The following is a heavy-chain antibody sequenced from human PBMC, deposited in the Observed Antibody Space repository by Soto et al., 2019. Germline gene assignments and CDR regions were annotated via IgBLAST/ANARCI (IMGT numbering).Heavy chain of an antibody. Sequence: QVQLQQWGAGLLKPSETLSLTCAVYGGSFSGYYWSWIRQPPGKGLEWIGEINHSGSTNYNPSLKSRVTISVDTSKNQFSLKLSSVTAADTAVYYCARGMPRRSYCSSTSCLYYFDYWGQGTLVTVSS. CDR1: GGSFSGYY. D-gene: IGHD2-2*01. J-gene: IGHJ4*02. CDR2: INHSGST. CDR3: ARGMPRRSYCSSTSCLYYFDY. V-gene: IGHV4-34*01.